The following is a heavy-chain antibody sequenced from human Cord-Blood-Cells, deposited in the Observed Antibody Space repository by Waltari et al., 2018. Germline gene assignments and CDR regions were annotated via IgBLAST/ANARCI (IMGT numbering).Heavy chain of an antibody. CDR1: GYTFTGYY. V-gene: IGHV1-2*02. J-gene: IGHJ3*02. CDR2: INPNSGGT. D-gene: IGHD5-18*01. CDR3: ARDRGYSYGNDAFDI. Sequence: QVQLVQSGAEVKKPGASVKVSCKASGYTFTGYYMAWVRQAPGQGLEWMGWINPNSGGTNYAQKFQGRVTRTRDTSISTAYMELSRLRSDDTAVYYCARDRGYSYGNDAFDIWGQGTMVTVSS.